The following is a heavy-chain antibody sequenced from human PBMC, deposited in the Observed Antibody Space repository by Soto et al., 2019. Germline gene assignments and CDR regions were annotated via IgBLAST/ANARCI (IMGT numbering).Heavy chain of an antibody. CDR3: ARVTTELDY. CDR1: GDSISSDGYY. D-gene: IGHD3-22*01. J-gene: IGHJ4*02. Sequence: QLQLEESGPGLVKPSQTLSLTCAVSGDSISSDGYYWSWIRQHPGKGLEWIGHIYHSGTTYYNPALRGRVSISFDQSKNQFSLDVTSVPAADTAVYYCARVTTELDYWGLGTLVTVSS. V-gene: IGHV4-31*11. CDR2: IYHSGTT.